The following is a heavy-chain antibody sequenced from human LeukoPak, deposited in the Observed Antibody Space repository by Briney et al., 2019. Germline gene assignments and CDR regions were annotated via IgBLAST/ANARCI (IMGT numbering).Heavy chain of an antibody. CDR2: ISSSGSTI. CDR1: GFTFSSYE. V-gene: IGHV3-48*03. CDR3: ARLGRGSYFFLGDYYYYYMDV. D-gene: IGHD3-10*01. J-gene: IGHJ6*03. Sequence: GGSLRLSCAASGFTFSSYEMSYISSSGSTIYYADSVKGRFTISRDNSKNTLYLQMNSLRAEDTALYYCARLGRGSYFFLGDYYYYYMDVWGKGTTVTVSS.